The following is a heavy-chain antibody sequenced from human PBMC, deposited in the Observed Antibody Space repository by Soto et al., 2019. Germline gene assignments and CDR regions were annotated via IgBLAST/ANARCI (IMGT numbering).Heavy chain of an antibody. Sequence: PGGSLRLSCAGSGLTFNDYYVSWIRQAPGKGLEWISYISRGGISIYYADSVKGRFTVSRDNAKNSVYLQMNSLRAEDTAVYYCARATSGYWGQGTLVTVSS. V-gene: IGHV3-11*01. J-gene: IGHJ4*02. CDR3: ARATSGY. D-gene: IGHD2-2*01. CDR2: ISRGGISI. CDR1: GLTFNDYY.